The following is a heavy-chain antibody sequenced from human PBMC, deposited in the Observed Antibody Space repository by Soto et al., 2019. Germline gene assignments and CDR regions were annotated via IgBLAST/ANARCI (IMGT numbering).Heavy chain of an antibody. J-gene: IGHJ4*02. CDR3: ARELEAAAGSSTFDY. CDR2: IIPIFGTA. V-gene: IGHV1-69*13. CDR1: GGTFSSYA. D-gene: IGHD6-13*01. Sequence: ASVKVSCKASGGTFSSYAISWVRRAPGQGLEWMGGIIPIFGTANYAQKFQGRVTITADESTSTAYMELSSLRSEDTAVYYCARELEAAAGSSTFDYWGQGTLVTVSS.